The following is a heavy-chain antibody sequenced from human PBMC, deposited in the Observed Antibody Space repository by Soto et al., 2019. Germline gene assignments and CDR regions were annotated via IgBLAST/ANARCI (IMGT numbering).Heavy chain of an antibody. D-gene: IGHD3-3*02. CDR1: GGTFSTSA. Sequence: QVQLEQSGAEVKKPGSSVKVSCKASGGTFSTSAISWVRQAPGQGLEWMGGIIPIFRRPDYAQKFQGRVTVTADESTSTAYMELSGLRSDDTAVYYCARDKGRPQLGGNYYYILDVWGQGTTITVSS. V-gene: IGHV1-69*12. J-gene: IGHJ6*02. CDR3: ARDKGRPQLGGNYYYILDV. CDR2: IIPIFRRP.